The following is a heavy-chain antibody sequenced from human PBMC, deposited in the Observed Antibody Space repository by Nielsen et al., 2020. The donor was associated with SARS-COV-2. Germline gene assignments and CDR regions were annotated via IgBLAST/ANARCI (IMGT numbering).Heavy chain of an antibody. CDR3: ARLGYPGWYFDL. D-gene: IGHD5-12*01. Sequence: SETLSLTCGVYSGSLSGNYWSWIRQHPGKGLEWIGYIYYSGSTYYNPSLKSRVTISVDTSKNQFSLKLSSVTAADTAVYYCARLGYPGWYFDLWGRGTLVTVSS. CDR1: SGSLSGNY. J-gene: IGHJ2*01. CDR2: IYYSGST. V-gene: IGHV4-31*11.